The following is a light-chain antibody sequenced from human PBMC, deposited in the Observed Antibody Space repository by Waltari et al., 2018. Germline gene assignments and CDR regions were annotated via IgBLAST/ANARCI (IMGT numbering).Light chain of an antibody. CDR1: QSLLHSNGYNY. V-gene: IGKV2-28*01. J-gene: IGKJ1*01. CDR2: LGS. Sequence: DIVMTQSPLSLPVTPGEPASISCRSMQSLLHSNGYNYWDWYLQKPGQSPQLLIYLGSNRASGVPDRFSGSGSGTDFTLKISRVEAEDVGVYYCMQALQTPRTFGQGTKVEIK. CDR3: MQALQTPRT.